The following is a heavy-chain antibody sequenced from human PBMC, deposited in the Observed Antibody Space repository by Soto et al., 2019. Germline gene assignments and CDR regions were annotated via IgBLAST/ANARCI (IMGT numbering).Heavy chain of an antibody. CDR2: ISRDGSTM. Sequence: GGSLRLSCAASGFRFSTYEMHWVRQAPGRGLEWVSQISRDGSTMFYADSVEGRFTISRDNAKGSFFLQMNDLRADDTAVYYCARALIEHHLDSTIEGFDFWGQGTLVTVSS. CDR3: ARALIEHHLDSTIEGFDF. J-gene: IGHJ4*02. CDR1: GFRFSTYE. V-gene: IGHV3-48*03. D-gene: IGHD5-12*01.